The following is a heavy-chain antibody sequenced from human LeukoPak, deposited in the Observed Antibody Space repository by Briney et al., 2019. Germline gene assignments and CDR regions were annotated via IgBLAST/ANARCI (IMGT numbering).Heavy chain of an antibody. CDR2: IHSSGST. CDR1: GASISSYY. CDR3: AAQGSSWDAFDI. J-gene: IGHJ3*02. D-gene: IGHD6-13*01. Sequence: SETLSLTCSVSGASISSYYWSWIRQPPGKRLEWIGYIHSSGSTNYSPSLKSRATISVDTSKNQFSLKLSSLTAADTAVYYCAAQGSSWDAFDIWGRGTMVTVSS. V-gene: IGHV4-59*01.